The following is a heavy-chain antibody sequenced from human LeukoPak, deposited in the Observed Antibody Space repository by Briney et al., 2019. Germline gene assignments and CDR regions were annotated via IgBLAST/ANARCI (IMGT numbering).Heavy chain of an antibody. CDR2: ISGSGGST. J-gene: IGHJ4*02. CDR1: GFTFSSYA. CDR3: AIRVPDDILTGYAGY. D-gene: IGHD3-9*01. Sequence: PGGSLRLSCAASGFTFSSYAMSWVRQAPGKGLEWVSAISGSGGSTYYADSVKGRFTISKDNSKNTLYPQMNSLRAEDTAVYYCAIRVPDDILTGYAGYWGQGTLVTVSS. V-gene: IGHV3-23*01.